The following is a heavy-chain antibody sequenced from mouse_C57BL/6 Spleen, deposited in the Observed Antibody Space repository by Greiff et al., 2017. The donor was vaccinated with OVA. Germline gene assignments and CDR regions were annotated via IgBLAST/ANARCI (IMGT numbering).Heavy chain of an antibody. J-gene: IGHJ3*01. CDR3: ARKGLLEFAD. CDR2: ILPGSGCT. V-gene: IGHV1-9*01. Sequence: QVQLQQSGAELMKPGASVKLSCKATGYTFTGYWIEWVKQRPGHGLEWIGEILPGSGCTNYNEKFKGKATFTADKSSNTAYMQLSSLTTEDSAIDYCARKGLLEFADWGQGTLVTVSA. D-gene: IGHD3-3*01. CDR1: GYTFTGYW.